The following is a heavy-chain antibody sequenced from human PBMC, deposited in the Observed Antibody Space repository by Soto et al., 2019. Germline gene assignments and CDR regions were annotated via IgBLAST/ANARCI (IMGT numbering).Heavy chain of an antibody. CDR1: GGSFSGYY. CDR3: ARGSAVAGTAATLNYYGMDV. J-gene: IGHJ6*02. V-gene: IGHV4-34*01. CDR2: INHSGST. D-gene: IGHD6-19*01. Sequence: SETLSLTCAVYGGSFSGYYWSWIRQPPGKGLEWIGEINHSGSTNYNPSLKSRVTISVDTSKNQFSLKLSSVTAADTAVYYCARGSAVAGTAATLNYYGMDVWGQGTTVTVSS.